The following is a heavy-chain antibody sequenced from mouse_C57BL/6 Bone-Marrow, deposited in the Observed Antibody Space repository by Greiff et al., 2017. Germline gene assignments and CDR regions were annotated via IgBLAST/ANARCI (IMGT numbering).Heavy chain of an antibody. J-gene: IGHJ2*01. Sequence: EVQLVESGPGLVKPSQSLSLTCSVTGYSITSGYYWNWIRQFPGNKLEWMGYISYDGSNNYNPSLKNRISITRDTSKNQFFLKLNSVTTEDTATYYCARRGRSSPDYWGQGTTLTVSS. CDR1: GYSITSGYY. V-gene: IGHV3-6*01. D-gene: IGHD1-1*01. CDR2: ISYDGSN. CDR3: ARRGRSSPDY.